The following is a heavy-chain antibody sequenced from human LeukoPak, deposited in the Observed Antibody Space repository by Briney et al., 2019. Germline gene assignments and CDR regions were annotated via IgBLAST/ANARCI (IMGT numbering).Heavy chain of an antibody. V-gene: IGHV3-48*01. Sequence: GGSLRLSCAASGFTFSSYTKNWVRQAPGKGLEWVSYIRGSSSSIYYADSVKGRFTISRDNAKNSLYLQMNSLRAEDTAVYYCARQWFGDWGYYFDYWGQGALVTVSS. J-gene: IGHJ4*02. CDR3: ARQWFGDWGYYFDY. D-gene: IGHD3-10*01. CDR2: IRGSSSSI. CDR1: GFTFSSYT.